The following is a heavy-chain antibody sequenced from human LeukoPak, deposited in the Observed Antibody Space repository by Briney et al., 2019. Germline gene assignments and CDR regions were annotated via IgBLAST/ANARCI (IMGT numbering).Heavy chain of an antibody. V-gene: IGHV1-8*02. D-gene: IGHD3-3*01. CDR2: MNPNSGNT. Sequence: ASVKVSCKASGYTFTGYYMHWVRQATGQGLEWMGWMNPNSGNTGYAQKFQGRVTMTRNTSISTAYMELSSLRSEDTAVYYCARVLKVRRFLEWPPRGSYYYGMDVWGQGTTVTVSS. CDR3: ARVLKVRRFLEWPPRGSYYYGMDV. J-gene: IGHJ6*02. CDR1: GYTFTGYY.